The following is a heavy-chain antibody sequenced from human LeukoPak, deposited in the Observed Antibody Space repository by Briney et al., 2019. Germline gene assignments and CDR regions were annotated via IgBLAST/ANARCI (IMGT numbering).Heavy chain of an antibody. J-gene: IGHJ4*02. V-gene: IGHV4-34*01. CDR2: INHSGST. CDR3: ARKNKYYDILTGYWRFDY. Sequence: PSETLSLTCAVYGGSFSGYYWSWIRQPPGKGLEWIGEINHSGSTNYNPSLKSRFTISVDTSKNQFSLKLSSVTAADTAVYYCARKNKYYDILTGYWRFDYWGQGTLVTVSS. CDR1: GGSFSGYY. D-gene: IGHD3-9*01.